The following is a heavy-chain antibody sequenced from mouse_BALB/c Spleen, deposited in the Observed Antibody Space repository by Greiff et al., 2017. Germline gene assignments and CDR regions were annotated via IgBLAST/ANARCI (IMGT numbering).Heavy chain of an antibody. J-gene: IGHJ1*01. CDR1: GFTFSDYY. D-gene: IGHD2-4*01. Sequence: EVMLVESGGGLVKPGGSLKLSCAASGFTFSDYYMYWVRQTPEKRLEWVATISDGGSYTYYPDSVKGRFTISRDNAKNNLYLQMSSLKSEDTAMYYCARDQDYDSNWYFDVGGAGTTVTVSS. V-gene: IGHV5-4*02. CDR3: ARDQDYDSNWYFDV. CDR2: ISDGGSYT.